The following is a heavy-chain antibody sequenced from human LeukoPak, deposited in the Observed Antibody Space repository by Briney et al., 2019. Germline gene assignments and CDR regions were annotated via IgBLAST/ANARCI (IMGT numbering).Heavy chain of an antibody. CDR3: ARDYYDILTGYYSSWFDP. V-gene: IGHV1-8*01. CDR2: MNPNSGNT. J-gene: IGHJ5*02. Sequence: ASVKVSCKASGYTFTSYDINWVRQATGRGLEWMGWMNPNSGNTGYAQKFQGRVTMTRNTSISTAYMELSSLRSEDTAVYYCARDYYDILTGYYSSWFDPWGQGTLVTVSS. CDR1: GYTFTSYD. D-gene: IGHD3-9*01.